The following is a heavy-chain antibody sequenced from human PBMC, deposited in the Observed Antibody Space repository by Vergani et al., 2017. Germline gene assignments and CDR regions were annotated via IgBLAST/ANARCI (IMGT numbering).Heavy chain of an antibody. CDR2: IFSNDEK. CDR3: ALLYYDILTGYYPNYFDY. V-gene: IGHV2-26*01. Sequence: QVTLKESGPVLAKPTETLTLTCTVSGFSLSNARMGVSWIRQPPGKALEWLAHIFSNDEKSYSTSLKSRLTISKDTAKSQVVLTMTNMDPVDTATYYCALLYYDILTGYYPNYFDYWGQGTLVTVSS. D-gene: IGHD3-9*01. J-gene: IGHJ4*02. CDR1: GFSLSNARMG.